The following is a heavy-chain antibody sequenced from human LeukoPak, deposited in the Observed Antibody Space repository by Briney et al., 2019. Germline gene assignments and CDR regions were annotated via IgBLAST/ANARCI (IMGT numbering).Heavy chain of an antibody. CDR3: ARQSMEAVDF. V-gene: IGHV5-51*01. CDR1: GYSFTTYW. Sequence: GESLKISCKGSGYSFTTYWIGWVRQMPGKGLEWMGIIYPADSDTRYSPSFQGQVTISADKSISTAYPQWSSLKASDTAMYYCARQSMEAVDFWGQGTLVTVSS. J-gene: IGHJ4*02. D-gene: IGHD2-8*01. CDR2: IYPADSDT.